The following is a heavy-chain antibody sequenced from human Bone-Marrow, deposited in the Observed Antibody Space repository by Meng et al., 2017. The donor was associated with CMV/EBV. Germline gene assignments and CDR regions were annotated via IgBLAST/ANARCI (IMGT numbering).Heavy chain of an antibody. D-gene: IGHD3-10*01. V-gene: IGHV1-69*05. CDR3: ARAAGLLGWKDWVDP. CDR2: IIPIFGTA. Sequence: SVKVSCKASGGTFSSYAISWVRQAPGQGLEWMGGIIPIFGTANYAQKLQGRVTSTTDESTSTAYMELSSLRSEDTAVYYCARAAGLLGWKDWVDPWGQGTLVTVSS. J-gene: IGHJ5*02. CDR1: GGTFSSYA.